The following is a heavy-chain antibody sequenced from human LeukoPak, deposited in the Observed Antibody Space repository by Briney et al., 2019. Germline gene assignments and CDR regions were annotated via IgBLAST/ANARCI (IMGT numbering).Heavy chain of an antibody. V-gene: IGHV1-8*01. CDR1: GYTFTTYD. J-gene: IGHJ4*02. D-gene: IGHD3-10*01. Sequence: GASVEVSCKASGYTFTTYDINWVRQATGQGLEWMGWMNPNSGNTGYAQKFQGRVTMTRNTSMSTAYMELSSLRSEDTAVCYCARANYYGSGKKDLDYWGQGTLVTVSS. CDR2: MNPNSGNT. CDR3: ARANYYGSGKKDLDY.